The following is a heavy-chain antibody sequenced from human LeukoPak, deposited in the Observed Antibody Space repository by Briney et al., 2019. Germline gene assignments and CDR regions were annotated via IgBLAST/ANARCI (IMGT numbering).Heavy chain of an antibody. CDR3: ARVSGYQHYYYYYMDV. J-gene: IGHJ6*03. D-gene: IGHD3-22*01. CDR2: IHYSGST. Sequence: SETLSLTCTVSGGSISSYYWSWIRQPPGKGLEWIGYIHYSGSTNYNPSLKSRVTISVDTSKNQFSLKVNSVTAADTAVYYCARVSGYQHYYYYYMDVWGKGTTVTISS. V-gene: IGHV4-59*01. CDR1: GGSISSYY.